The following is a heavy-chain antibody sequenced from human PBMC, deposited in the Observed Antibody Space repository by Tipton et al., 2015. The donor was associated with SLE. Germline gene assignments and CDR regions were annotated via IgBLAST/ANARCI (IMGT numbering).Heavy chain of an antibody. CDR2: ISGSGGST. CDR1: GFTFSSYA. J-gene: IGHJ2*01. CDR3: ARYYGDYGDWYFDL. Sequence: GSLRLSCAASGFTFSSYAMSWVRQAPGKGLEWVSAISGSGGSTYYADSVKGRFTISRGNAKNSLYLQMNSLRAEDTAVYYCARYYGDYGDWYFDLWGRGTLVTVSS. V-gene: IGHV3-23*01. D-gene: IGHD4-17*01.